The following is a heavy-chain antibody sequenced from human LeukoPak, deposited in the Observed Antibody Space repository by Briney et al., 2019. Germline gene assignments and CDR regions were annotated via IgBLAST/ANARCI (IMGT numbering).Heavy chain of an antibody. D-gene: IGHD5-18*01. Sequence: ASVKVSCKASGGTFSSYAISWVRQAPGQGLEWMGWINPNSGGTNYAQKFQGRVTMTRDTSISTAYMELSRLRSDDTAVYYCARDRGEGYSYGNWGQGTLVTVSS. CDR1: GGTFSSYA. J-gene: IGHJ4*02. V-gene: IGHV1-2*02. CDR2: INPNSGGT. CDR3: ARDRGEGYSYGN.